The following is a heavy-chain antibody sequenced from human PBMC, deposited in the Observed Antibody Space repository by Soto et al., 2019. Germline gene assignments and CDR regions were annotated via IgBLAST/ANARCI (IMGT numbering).Heavy chain of an antibody. D-gene: IGHD6-6*01. V-gene: IGHV4-59*12. CDR3: ARGSPLSSSFPLYS. Sequence: QVQLQESGPGLVKPSETLSLTCTVFGGSIRPYYWSWIRQPPGKELEWIGYIYYTGSTNYSPSLKSRVTMSLDTSTNLLSLRLNSVTAADTAVYYCARGSPLSSSFPLYSWGQGALVAVSS. J-gene: IGHJ4*02. CDR1: GGSIRPYY. CDR2: IYYTGST.